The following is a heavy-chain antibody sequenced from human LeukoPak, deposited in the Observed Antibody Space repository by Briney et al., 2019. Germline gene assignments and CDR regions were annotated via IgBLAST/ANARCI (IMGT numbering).Heavy chain of an antibody. CDR3: AISYYDSSGYFDY. CDR2: ISSSSSYI. J-gene: IGHJ4*02. V-gene: IGHV3-21*01. CDR1: GFTFSSYS. Sequence: GGSLRLSCAASGFTFSSYSMNWVRQAPGKGLEWVSSISSSSSYIYYADSVKGRFTICRDNAKNSLYLQMNSLRAEDTAVYYCAISYYDSSGYFDYWGQGTLVTVSS. D-gene: IGHD3-22*01.